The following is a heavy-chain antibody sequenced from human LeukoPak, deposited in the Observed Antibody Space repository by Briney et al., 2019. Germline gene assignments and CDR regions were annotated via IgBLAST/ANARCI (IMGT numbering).Heavy chain of an antibody. CDR3: ARDGPRSGYDLGHFDN. V-gene: IGHV4-4*07. D-gene: IGHD5-12*01. CDR1: GGSISNYF. Sequence: SETLSLTCTVSGGSISNYFWSWVRQPAGKGLEWIGRIYSTGRGDYNPSLKSRITMSVDTSKNQFSLKLSSVTAADTAVYYCARDGPRSGYDLGHFDNLGQGTLVTASS. CDR2: IYSTGRG. J-gene: IGHJ4*02.